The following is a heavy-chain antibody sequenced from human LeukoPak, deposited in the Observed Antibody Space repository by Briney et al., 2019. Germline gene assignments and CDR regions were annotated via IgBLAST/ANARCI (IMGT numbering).Heavy chain of an antibody. CDR2: VSGTGSTT. CDR1: GFTFGDYA. J-gene: IGHJ4*02. D-gene: IGHD3-10*01. CDR3: AKSSVCPHDY. Sequence: PGGSLRLSCAASGFTFGDYAMTWVRQAPGKGLEWVSAVSGTGSTTYYADSVKGRFTVSRDNTKNTVYVDMNSLRVDDTAVYYCAKSSVCPHDYWGQGTLVSVSS. V-gene: IGHV3-23*01.